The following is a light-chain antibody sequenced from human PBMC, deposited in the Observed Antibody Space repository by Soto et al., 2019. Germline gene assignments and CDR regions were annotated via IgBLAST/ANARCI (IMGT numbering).Light chain of an antibody. V-gene: IGLV1-40*01. Sequence: QSVLTQPPXVSGAPGXXVTXXXTGSSSNIGAGYDVHWYQQLPGTAPKLLIYGNSNRPSGVPDRFSGSKSGTSASLAITGLQAEDEADYYCQSYDSSLNGVVFGGGTKLTVL. CDR1: SSNIGAGYD. CDR3: QSYDSSLNGVV. CDR2: GNS. J-gene: IGLJ2*01.